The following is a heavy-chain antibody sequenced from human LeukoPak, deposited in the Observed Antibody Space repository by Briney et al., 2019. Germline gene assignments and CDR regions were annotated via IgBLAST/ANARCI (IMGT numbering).Heavy chain of an antibody. CDR1: GYTFTSYG. Sequence: GASVKVSCKASGYTFTSYGISWVRQAPGQGLEWMGWISAYNGNTNYAQKLQGRVTMTTDTSTSTAYMELRSLRSDDTDVYYCARDPNRLGYCSGGSCKNDAFDIWGQGTMVTVSS. CDR2: ISAYNGNT. CDR3: ARDPNRLGYCSGGSCKNDAFDI. D-gene: IGHD2-15*01. J-gene: IGHJ3*02. V-gene: IGHV1-18*04.